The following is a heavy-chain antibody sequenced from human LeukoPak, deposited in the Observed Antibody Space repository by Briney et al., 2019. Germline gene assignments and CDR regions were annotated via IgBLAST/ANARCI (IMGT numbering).Heavy chain of an antibody. J-gene: IGHJ6*02. CDR1: GGSFSGYY. CDR2: INHSGST. V-gene: IGHV4-34*01. CDR3: ARGPLWFGELLYYRYYYGMDV. Sequence: SETLSLTCAVYGGSFSGYYWSWIRQPPGKGLEWIGEINHSGSTNYNPSLKSRVTISVDTSKNQFSLKLSSVTAADTAVYYCARGPLWFGELLYYRYYYGMDVWGQGTTVTVSS. D-gene: IGHD3-10*01.